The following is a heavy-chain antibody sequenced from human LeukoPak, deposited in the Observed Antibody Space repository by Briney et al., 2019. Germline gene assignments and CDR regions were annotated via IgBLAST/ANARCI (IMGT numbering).Heavy chain of an antibody. J-gene: IGHJ4*02. CDR2: ISSSGSTI. CDR1: GFTFSSYE. Sequence: GGSLRLSCAASGFTFSSYEMNWVRQAPGKGLEWVSYISSSGSTIYYADSVKGRFAISRDNAKNSLYLQMNSLRAEDTAVYYCARSPEDVVVVPAAFDHWGQGTLVTVSS. V-gene: IGHV3-48*03. D-gene: IGHD2-2*01. CDR3: ARSPEDVVVVPAAFDH.